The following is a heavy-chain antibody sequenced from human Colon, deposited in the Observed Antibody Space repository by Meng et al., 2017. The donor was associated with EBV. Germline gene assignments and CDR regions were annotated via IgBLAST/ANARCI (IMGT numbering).Heavy chain of an antibody. J-gene: IGHJ4*02. Sequence: QVQLQESGPGLVQPSQTLSPICAVSGDSISSGGYYWSWIRQPPGMGPEWIGEINHSGSTNYNPSLKSRVTISVDTSKNQFSLKLSSVSAADTAVYYCQFSLSGSGSGLTWGQGTLVTVSS. CDR2: INHSGST. V-gene: IGHV4-30-4*03. CDR3: QFSLSGSGSGLT. D-gene: IGHD3-10*01. CDR1: GDSISSGGYY.